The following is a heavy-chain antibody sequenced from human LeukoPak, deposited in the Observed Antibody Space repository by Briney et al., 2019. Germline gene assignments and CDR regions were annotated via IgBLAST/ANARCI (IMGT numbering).Heavy chain of an antibody. J-gene: IGHJ4*02. CDR3: TTLTVATNFDY. V-gene: IGHV3-53*01. D-gene: IGHD5-12*01. Sequence: GSLRLSCAASGFTVITNDMTWVRQAPGKGLEWGSVLYSDGNTKYADSVQGRFTISRDNANNSLYLQMNSIRAEDTAVYYCTTLTVATNFDYWGQGTLVTVSS. CDR2: LYSDGNT. CDR1: GFTVITND.